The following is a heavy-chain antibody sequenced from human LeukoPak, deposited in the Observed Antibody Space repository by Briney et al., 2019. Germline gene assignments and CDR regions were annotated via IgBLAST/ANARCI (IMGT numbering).Heavy chain of an antibody. Sequence: GGSLRLSCAASGFTFSNYGMHWVRQAPGKGLEWVAIIWYDGSNKYYADSVKGRFTISRDNSKNTLYLQMNSLRAEDTAVYYCARDMTYYYGMDVWGQGTTVTVSS. CDR3: ARDMTYYYGMDV. J-gene: IGHJ6*02. V-gene: IGHV3-33*01. D-gene: IGHD3-16*01. CDR1: GFTFSNYG. CDR2: IWYDGSNK.